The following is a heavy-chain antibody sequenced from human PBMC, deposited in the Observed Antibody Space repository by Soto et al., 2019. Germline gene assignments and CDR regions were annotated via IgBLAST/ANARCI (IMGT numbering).Heavy chain of an antibody. D-gene: IGHD6-13*01. J-gene: IGHJ6*02. CDR2: INPNSGGT. Sequence: ASVKVSCKASGYTFTGYYMHWVRQAPGQGLEWMGWINPNSGGTNYAQKFQGWVTMTRDTSISTAYMELSRLRSDDTAVYYCARGLMAATNNLTTYYYYGMDVWGQGTTVTVSS. CDR1: GYTFTGYY. CDR3: ARGLMAATNNLTTYYYYGMDV. V-gene: IGHV1-2*04.